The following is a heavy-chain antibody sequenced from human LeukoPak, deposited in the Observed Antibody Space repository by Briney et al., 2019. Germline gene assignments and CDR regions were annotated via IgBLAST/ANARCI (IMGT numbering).Heavy chain of an antibody. CDR1: GFAFSSYG. Sequence: GRSLRLSCAASGFAFSSYGMHWVRQAPGKGLEWVALISYDGNIKYYADSVKGRFTISRDNSNNMLYLQVNSLRVEDTAVYHCASEFRMGHSDWSGYFQLWGQGTLATVSS. D-gene: IGHD6-19*01. CDR3: ASEFRMGHSDWSGYFQL. CDR2: ISYDGNIK. V-gene: IGHV3-30*03. J-gene: IGHJ1*01.